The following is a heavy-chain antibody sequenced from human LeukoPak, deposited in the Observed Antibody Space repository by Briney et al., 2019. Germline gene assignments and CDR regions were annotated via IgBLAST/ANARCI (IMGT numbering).Heavy chain of an antibody. CDR2: IKQDGSEK. V-gene: IGHV3-7*01. CDR3: ARAGIVVVVAAKRSRGFDY. D-gene: IGHD2-15*01. J-gene: IGHJ4*02. Sequence: GGSLRLSCAASGFTFSSYWMSWVRQAPGKGVEWVANIKQDGSEKYYVDSVKGRFTISRDNAKNSLYLQMNSLRAEDTAVYYCARAGIVVVVAAKRSRGFDYWGQGTLVTVSS. CDR1: GFTFSSYW.